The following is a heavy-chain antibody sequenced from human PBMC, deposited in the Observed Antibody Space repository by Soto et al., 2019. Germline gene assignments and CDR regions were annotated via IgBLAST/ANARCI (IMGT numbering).Heavy chain of an antibody. CDR3: ARAPLPVYYYDSSGYSFTPGWLASVPPHHDAFDI. J-gene: IGHJ3*02. CDR2: ISYNGDNK. V-gene: IGHV3-30-3*01. CDR1: GFTFSSYA. Sequence: GGSLRLSCAASGFTFSSYAMHWVRQAPGKGLEWVAVISYNGDNKYYADSVKGRFTISRDTSKSTLYLQMNSLRAEDTAVYYCARAPLPVYYYDSSGYSFTPGWLASVPPHHDAFDIWGQGTMVTVSS. D-gene: IGHD3-22*01.